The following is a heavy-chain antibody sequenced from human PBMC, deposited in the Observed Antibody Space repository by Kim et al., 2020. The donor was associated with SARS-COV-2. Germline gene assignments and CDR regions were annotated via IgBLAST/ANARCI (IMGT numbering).Heavy chain of an antibody. CDR3: ARGGYYYDSSGYPPGDY. D-gene: IGHD3-22*01. J-gene: IGHJ4*02. Sequence: APGKGLEGVSGINWNGGSTGYADSVKGRFTISRDNAKNSLYLQMNSLRAEDTALYHCARGGYYYDSSGYPPGDYWGQGTLVTVSS. V-gene: IGHV3-20*01. CDR2: INWNGGST.